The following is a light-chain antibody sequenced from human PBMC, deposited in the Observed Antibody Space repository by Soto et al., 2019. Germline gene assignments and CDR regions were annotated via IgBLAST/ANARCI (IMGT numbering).Light chain of an antibody. J-gene: IGLJ2*01. CDR2: DVS. CDR1: SSDVGGYNY. CDR3: CSYAGSYPYVV. V-gene: IGLV2-11*01. Sequence: QSVLTQPRAVSGSPGQSVTISCTGTSSDVGGYNYVSWYQQHPGNAPKLMIYDVSKRPSGVPDRFSGSKSGNTASLTISGLQADDEADYYCCSYAGSYPYVVFGGGTQLTVL.